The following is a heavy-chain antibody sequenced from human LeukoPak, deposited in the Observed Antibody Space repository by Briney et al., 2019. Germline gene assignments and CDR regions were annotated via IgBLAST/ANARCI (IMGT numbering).Heavy chain of an antibody. V-gene: IGHV3-43*02. CDR3: AKDPHQYSNGWYASPAFDI. D-gene: IGHD6-19*01. CDR1: GFTFYDYV. Sequence: GGSLRLSCAASGFTFYDYVMHWVRQAPGKGLEWVSLISGDGGNTYYVDSVKGRFTISRDNSKNSLYLQMNSLRTEDTALYYCAKDPHQYSNGWYASPAFDIWGQGTMVTVSS. CDR2: ISGDGGNT. J-gene: IGHJ3*02.